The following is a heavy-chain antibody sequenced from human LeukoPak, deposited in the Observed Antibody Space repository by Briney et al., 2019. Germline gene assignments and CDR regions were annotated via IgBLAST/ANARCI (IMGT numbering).Heavy chain of an antibody. V-gene: IGHV3-48*01. CDR1: GFTFNNYM. J-gene: IGHJ4*02. D-gene: IGHD5-12*01. CDR3: VREVAY. CDR2: ISSDSCAI. Sequence: GGPLRLSCAASGFTFNNYMINWVRQAPGKGLEWLSYISSDSCAIHYADSVQGRFTISRDNAQKSLYLQMNSVRVEDTAVYYCVREVAYWGQGALVTVPS.